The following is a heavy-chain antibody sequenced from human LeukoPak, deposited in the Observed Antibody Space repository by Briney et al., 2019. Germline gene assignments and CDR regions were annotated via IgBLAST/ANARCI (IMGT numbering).Heavy chain of an antibody. CDR3: ARGPTLSWTSAYYFDY. CDR2: IHAGNGNT. CDR1: GYTFTSYA. D-gene: IGHD1-1*01. V-gene: IGHV1-3*01. J-gene: IGHJ4*02. Sequence: ASVKVSCKASGYTFTSYAMHWVRQAPGQRLEWMGWIHAGNGNTKYSQKFQGRVTITRDTSASTAYMKLSSLRSEDTAVYYCARGPTLSWTSAYYFDYWGQGTLVTVSS.